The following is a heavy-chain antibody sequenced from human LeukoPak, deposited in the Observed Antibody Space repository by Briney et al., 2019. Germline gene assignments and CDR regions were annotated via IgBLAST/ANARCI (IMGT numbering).Heavy chain of an antibody. CDR1: GFTFSSYW. V-gene: IGHV3-74*01. CDR3: ARGYCSSTSCYWFPPVQPYYYYGMDV. Sequence: PGGSLGLSCAASGFTFSSYWMHWVRQAPGKGLVWVSRINSDGSSTSYADSVKGRFTISRDNAKNTLYLQMNSLRAEDTAVYYCARGYCSSTSCYWFPPVQPYYYYGMDVWGQGTTVTVSS. D-gene: IGHD2-2*01. CDR2: INSDGSST. J-gene: IGHJ6*02.